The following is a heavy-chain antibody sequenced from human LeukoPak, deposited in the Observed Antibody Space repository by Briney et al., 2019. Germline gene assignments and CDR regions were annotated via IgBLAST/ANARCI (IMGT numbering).Heavy chain of an antibody. V-gene: IGHV1-69*04. CDR2: IIPMLGIV. CDR1: GGTFSNSA. CDR3: ARAEYYYESSGYYSTYFDY. D-gene: IGHD3-22*01. Sequence: GASVKVSCKASGGTFSNSAISWVRQAPGQGLEWMARIIPMLGIVNVAQKFQGRATVTADKSTSIAYMELSSLRSEDTAVYYCARAEYYYESSGYYSTYFDYWGQGTLVTVSS. J-gene: IGHJ4*02.